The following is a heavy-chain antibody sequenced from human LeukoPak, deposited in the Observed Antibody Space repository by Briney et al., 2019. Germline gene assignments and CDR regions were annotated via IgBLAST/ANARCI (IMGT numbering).Heavy chain of an antibody. D-gene: IGHD3-16*02. V-gene: IGHV3-66*04. CDR1: GFTVSSNY. CDR2: IYSGGST. Sequence: GGSLRLSCAASGFTVSSNYMSWVRQAPGKGLEWVSVIYSGGSTYYADSVKGRFTISRDNSKNTLYLQMNSLRAEDTAVYYCARLEYYVWGSYRSLGAFDIWGQGTMVIVSS. J-gene: IGHJ3*02. CDR3: ARLEYYVWGSYRSLGAFDI.